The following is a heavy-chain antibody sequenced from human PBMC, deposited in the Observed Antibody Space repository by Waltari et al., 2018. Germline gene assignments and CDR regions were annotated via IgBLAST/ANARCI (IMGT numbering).Heavy chain of an antibody. CDR3: ARRPREMATIQSGVDY. D-gene: IGHD5-12*01. CDR2: INHCGIT. CDR1: GGSFSGYY. Sequence: QVQLQQWGAGLLKPSETLSLTCAVYGGSFSGYYWSWIRQPPGKGLGWMGEINHCGITNHTPALKLRVTISVDTSKNQFSLKLSSVTAADTAVYYCARRPREMATIQSGVDYWGQGTLVTVSS. V-gene: IGHV4-34*01. J-gene: IGHJ4*02.